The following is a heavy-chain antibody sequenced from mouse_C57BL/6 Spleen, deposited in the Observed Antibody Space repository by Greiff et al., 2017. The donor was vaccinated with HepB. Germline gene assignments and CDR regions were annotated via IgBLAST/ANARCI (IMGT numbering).Heavy chain of an antibody. Sequence: EVKLVESGGDLVKPGGSLKLSCAASGFTFSSYGMSWVRQTPDKRLEWVATISSGGSYTYYPDSVKGRFTISRDNAKNTLYLQMSSLKSEDTAMYYCARPPFYYDYESWFAYWGQGTLVTVSA. J-gene: IGHJ3*01. CDR3: ARPPFYYDYESWFAY. CDR1: GFTFSSYG. CDR2: ISSGGSYT. V-gene: IGHV5-6*01. D-gene: IGHD2-4*01.